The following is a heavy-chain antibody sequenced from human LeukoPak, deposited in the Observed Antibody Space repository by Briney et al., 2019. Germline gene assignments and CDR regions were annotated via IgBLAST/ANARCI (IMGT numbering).Heavy chain of an antibody. J-gene: IGHJ4*02. CDR3: ARGVALGYFDWSGS. V-gene: IGHV1-18*01. CDR1: GYTFNNHG. Sequence: ASVKVSCKASGYTFNNHGINWVRPAPGQGLEWMGWISPYNGNTHYAQNIQDRITMTTETSTSTAYLEVRSLRFDDTAVYYCARGVALGYFDWSGSWGQGTLVTVSS. D-gene: IGHD3-9*01. CDR2: ISPYNGNT.